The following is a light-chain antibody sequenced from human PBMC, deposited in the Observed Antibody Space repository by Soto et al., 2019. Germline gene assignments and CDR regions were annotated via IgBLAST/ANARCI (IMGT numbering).Light chain of an antibody. Sequence: EIVFTQSPGTLSLSPGERATLSCRASQSVSSTYLAWYQQKPGQAPRLLIYAASSRATGIPDRFSGSGSGTDFTLTINRLEPEDFAVYYCQQYGSSRRTFGQGTKVDIK. CDR2: AAS. V-gene: IGKV3-20*01. J-gene: IGKJ1*01. CDR3: QQYGSSRRT. CDR1: QSVSSTY.